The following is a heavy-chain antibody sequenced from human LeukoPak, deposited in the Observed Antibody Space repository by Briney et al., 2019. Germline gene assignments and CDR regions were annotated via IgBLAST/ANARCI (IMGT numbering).Heavy chain of an antibody. Sequence: SETLSLTCAVYGGSFSGYYWSWIRQPPGKGLEWIGEINHSGSTNYNPSLKSRVTISVDTSKNQFSLKLSSVTAADTAVYYCARGGGSPEYSSGWYGLGWFDPWGQGTLVTVSS. CDR2: INHSGST. CDR1: GGSFSGYY. D-gene: IGHD6-19*01. CDR3: ARGGGSPEYSSGWYGLGWFDP. J-gene: IGHJ5*02. V-gene: IGHV4-34*01.